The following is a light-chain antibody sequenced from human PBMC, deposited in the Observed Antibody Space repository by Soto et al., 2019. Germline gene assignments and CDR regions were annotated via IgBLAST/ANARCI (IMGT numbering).Light chain of an antibody. Sequence: QSALTQPPSASGSPGQSVTISCTGTRSDVAGYNYVSWYQQHPGKAPKLMIYDVSKRPSGVPDRFSGSKSGNTASLTVSGLQADYEADYYCSSYAGSNNWVFGGGTKLTVL. J-gene: IGLJ3*02. CDR2: DVS. CDR3: SSYAGSNNWV. CDR1: RSDVAGYNY. V-gene: IGLV2-8*01.